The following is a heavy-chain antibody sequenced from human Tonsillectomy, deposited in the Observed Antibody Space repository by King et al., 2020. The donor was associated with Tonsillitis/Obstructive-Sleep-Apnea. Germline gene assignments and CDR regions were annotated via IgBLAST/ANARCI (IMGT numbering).Heavy chain of an antibody. CDR2: ISAHNGHT. CDR1: GYTFTNYG. D-gene: IGHD3-22*01. Sequence: HVQLVQSGAEVKKPGASVKVSCKASGYTFTNYGISWVRQAPGQGLEWMAWISAHNGHTNYAQKLQGRVTITTDTSTSTAYMELRSLRSDDTAVYYCARDSMSHYYDSSAYYAFNYWGQGTLVTVAS. V-gene: IGHV1-18*01. CDR3: ARDSMSHYYDSSAYYAFNY. J-gene: IGHJ4*02.